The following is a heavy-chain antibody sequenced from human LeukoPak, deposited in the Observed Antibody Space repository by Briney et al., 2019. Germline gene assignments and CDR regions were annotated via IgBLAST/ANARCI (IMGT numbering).Heavy chain of an antibody. J-gene: IGHJ4*02. CDR2: IYYSGST. CDR1: GGSISSYY. Sequence: SETLSLTCTVSGGSISSYYWSWIRQPPGKGLEWIGYIYYSGSTNYNPSLKSRVTISVDTSKNQFPLKLSSVTAADTAVYYCARRYDILTGYSHWGQGTLVTVSS. D-gene: IGHD3-9*01. V-gene: IGHV4-59*08. CDR3: ARRYDILTGYSH.